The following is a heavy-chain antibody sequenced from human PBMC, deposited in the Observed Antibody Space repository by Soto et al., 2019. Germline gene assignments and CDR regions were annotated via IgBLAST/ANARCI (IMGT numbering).Heavy chain of an antibody. J-gene: IGHJ3*02. Sequence: GGSLRLSCAASGFTFSSYAMSWVRQAPGKGLEWVSAISGSGGSTYYADSVKGRFTISRDNSKNTLYLQMNSLRAEDTAVYYCAKVRYGDYGADDAFDIWGQGTMVTVSS. D-gene: IGHD4-17*01. CDR1: GFTFSSYA. CDR2: ISGSGGST. CDR3: AKVRYGDYGADDAFDI. V-gene: IGHV3-23*01.